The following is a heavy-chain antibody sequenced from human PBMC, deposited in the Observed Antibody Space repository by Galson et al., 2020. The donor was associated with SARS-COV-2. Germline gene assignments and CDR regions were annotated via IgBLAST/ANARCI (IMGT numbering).Heavy chain of an antibody. CDR3: ATTWIQLWLPDY. J-gene: IGHJ4*02. V-gene: IGHV3-30*03. CDR2: ISNDGSKE. Sequence: GESLKISCAASGFPFSNYGMHWVRQAPGKGLEWVAVISNDGSKEYYGDSVKGRFTISRDNSKNTLYLQMNSLRTEDTAVYYCATTWIQLWLPDYWGQGTLVTVSS. CDR1: GFPFSNYG. D-gene: IGHD5-18*01.